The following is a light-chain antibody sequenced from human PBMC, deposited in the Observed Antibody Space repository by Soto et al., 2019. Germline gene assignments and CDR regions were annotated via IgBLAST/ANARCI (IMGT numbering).Light chain of an antibody. Sequence: QSVLTQPASVSGSPGQSITISCTGSSSVVGAYNYVSWYQQHPGKAPKVMIFDVSNRPSGISYRFSGSKSGNTASLTISGLQADDEADYYCSSYAGSRTYVFGTGTKVTVL. CDR1: SSVVGAYNY. CDR3: SSYAGSRTYV. V-gene: IGLV2-14*03. J-gene: IGLJ1*01. CDR2: DVS.